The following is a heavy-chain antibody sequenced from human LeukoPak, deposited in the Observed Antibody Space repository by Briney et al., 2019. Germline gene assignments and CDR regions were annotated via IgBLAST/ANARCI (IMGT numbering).Heavy chain of an antibody. J-gene: IGHJ3*02. Sequence: SETLSLTCTVSGGSISGNHYWSWIRQPAGKGLEWIGRISPSGSTKYNPSLKSRVTISVDTSKNQFSLRLSSVTAADPAVYYCAREFWNYRSGNLQAFDIWGQGTMVTVSS. CDR2: ISPSGST. CDR3: AREFWNYRSGNLQAFDI. D-gene: IGHD3-10*01. V-gene: IGHV4-61*02. CDR1: GGSISGNHY.